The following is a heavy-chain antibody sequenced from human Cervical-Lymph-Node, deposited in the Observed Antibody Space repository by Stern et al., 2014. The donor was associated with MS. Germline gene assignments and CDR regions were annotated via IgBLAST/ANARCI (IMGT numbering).Heavy chain of an antibody. CDR2: ISYDGSDK. D-gene: IGHD5-12*01. CDR1: GFTFRYHA. V-gene: IGHV3-30*01. CDR3: ARGGAVATSDYYFDY. J-gene: IGHJ4*02. Sequence: QVQLVESGGGVVQPGRSLRLSCAASGFTFRYHAMHWVRQAPGKGLEWVAVISYDGSDKNDADSVKGRFTISRDNSRNTLYLQMNSLRVDDTAVYYCARGGAVATSDYYFDYWGQGILVTVSS.